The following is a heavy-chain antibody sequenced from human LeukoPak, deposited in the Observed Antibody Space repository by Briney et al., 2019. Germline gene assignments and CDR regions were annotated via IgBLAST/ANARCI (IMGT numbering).Heavy chain of an antibody. Sequence: PSGTLSLTCAVSGGSISSSNWWSWVRQPPGKGLAWIGEIYHSGSANYNPSLKSRVTISVDKSKNQFSLNLTSVTAADTAVYYCARASHWNQLHYFDYWGQGTLVTVSS. J-gene: IGHJ4*02. CDR1: GGSISSSNW. V-gene: IGHV4-4*02. CDR2: IYHSGSA. CDR3: ARASHWNQLHYFDY. D-gene: IGHD1-1*01.